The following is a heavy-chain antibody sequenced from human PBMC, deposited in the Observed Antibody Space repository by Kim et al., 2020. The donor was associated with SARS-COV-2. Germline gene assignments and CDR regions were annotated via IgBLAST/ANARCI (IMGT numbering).Heavy chain of an antibody. J-gene: IGHJ4*02. Sequence: GESLKISCKGSGYSFTSYWISWVRQMPGKGLEWMGRIDPSDSYTNYSPSFQGHVTISADKSISTAYLQWSSLKASDTAMYYCASTAAGTYYFDYWGQGTLVTVSS. CDR2: IDPSDSYT. CDR1: GYSFTSYW. CDR3: ASTAAGTYYFDY. V-gene: IGHV5-10-1*01. D-gene: IGHD6-13*01.